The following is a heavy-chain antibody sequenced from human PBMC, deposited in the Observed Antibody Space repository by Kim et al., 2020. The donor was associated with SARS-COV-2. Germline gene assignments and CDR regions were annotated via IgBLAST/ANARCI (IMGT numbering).Heavy chain of an antibody. J-gene: IGHJ5*02. CDR2: ISAYNGNT. CDR3: ARDRLGSGSYNNWFDP. D-gene: IGHD3-10*01. V-gene: IGHV1-18*01. Sequence: ASVKVSCKACGYTFTSYGISWVRQAPGQGLEWMGWISAYNGNTNYAQKLQGRVTMTTDTSTSTAYMELRSLRSDDTAVYYCARDRLGSGSYNNWFDPWGQGTLVTVSS. CDR1: GYTFTSYG.